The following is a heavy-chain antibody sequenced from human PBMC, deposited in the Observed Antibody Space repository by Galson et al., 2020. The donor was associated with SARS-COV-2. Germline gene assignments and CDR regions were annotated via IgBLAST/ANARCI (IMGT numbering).Heavy chain of an antibody. D-gene: IGHD1-26*01. V-gene: IGHV3-30*04. CDR1: GFTFSNYV. CDR2: ISSDGSNR. CDR3: ARGGEWELPYYFDY. Sequence: GESLKISCAASGFTFSNYVMHWVRQAPGKGPEWVAVISSDGSNRYYADSLKGRFTISRDNSKSTLYLQMNSLRAEDTAVYYCARGGEWELPYYFDYWGQGTLVTVSS. J-gene: IGHJ4*02.